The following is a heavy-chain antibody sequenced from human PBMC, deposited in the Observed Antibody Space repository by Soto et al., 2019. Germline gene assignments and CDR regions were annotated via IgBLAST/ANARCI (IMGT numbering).Heavy chain of an antibody. J-gene: IGHJ4*02. CDR3: EREIRLAGPLVLDY. CDR1: GFTFSSYG. V-gene: IGHV3-33*01. D-gene: IGHD2-2*01. CDR2: IWYDGSNK. Sequence: PGGSLRLSCAASGFTFSSYGMHWVRQAPGKGLEWVAVIWYDGSNKYYADSVKGRFTISRDNSKNTLYLQMNSLRAEDTAVYYCEREIRLAGPLVLDYWGQGTLVTVSS.